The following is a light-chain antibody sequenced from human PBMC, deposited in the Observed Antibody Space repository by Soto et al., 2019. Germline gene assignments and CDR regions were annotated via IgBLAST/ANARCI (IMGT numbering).Light chain of an antibody. CDR2: DAS. CDR3: QQYSSHRT. J-gene: IGKJ1*01. Sequence: DIQMNQTPSTLSASVGDRVTINCRASQNVNDYLAWYQQKPGKSPKVLIYDASTLESGVPSRFSGSGSGTEFTLTISGLQADDFATYYCQQYSSHRTFGQGTKVDIK. V-gene: IGKV1-5*01. CDR1: QNVNDY.